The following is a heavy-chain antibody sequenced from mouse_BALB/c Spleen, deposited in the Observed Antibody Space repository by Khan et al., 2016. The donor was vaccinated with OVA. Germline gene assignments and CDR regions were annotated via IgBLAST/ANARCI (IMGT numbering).Heavy chain of an antibody. Sequence: QVQLQQSGAELAKPGASVKMSCKASGYTFTSYWMHWIKQRPGQGLEWIGYINPTSGYTDYNQKFKDKATLTADKSSSTAYMQLNSLTSDDSAVYYCARDRIDYRGQGTTRTVSS. CDR2: INPTSGYT. J-gene: IGHJ2*01. CDR1: GYTFTSYW. CDR3: ARDRIDY. V-gene: IGHV1-7*01.